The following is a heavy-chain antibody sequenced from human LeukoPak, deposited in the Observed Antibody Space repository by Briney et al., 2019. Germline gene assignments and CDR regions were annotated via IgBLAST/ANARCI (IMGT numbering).Heavy chain of an antibody. CDR3: AKPLLRGYRD. CDR2: ISGNGDYT. J-gene: IGHJ4*02. D-gene: IGHD5-18*01. Sequence: PGGSLRLSCAASGFSFNTHAMSWVRQAPGKGLEWVSTISGNGDYTYYADSVKGRFTISRDNSKNTLYLQMNSLRADDTAVYYCAKPLLRGYRDWGQGTLVTVSS. CDR1: GFSFNTHA. V-gene: IGHV3-23*01.